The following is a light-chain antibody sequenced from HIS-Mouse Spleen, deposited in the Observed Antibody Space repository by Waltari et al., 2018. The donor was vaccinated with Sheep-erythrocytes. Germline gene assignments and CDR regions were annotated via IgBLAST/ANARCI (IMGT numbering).Light chain of an antibody. Sequence: QSALTQPPSASGSPGQSVTISCTGTSSDVGGYNYVSWYQQHPAKAPKPMIYEVSKRPSGLPAAFAGSKSGTTASLTVSGLQAEDEADYYGSSYAGSNNWVFGGGTKLTVL. J-gene: IGLJ3*02. CDR1: SSDVGGYNY. CDR2: EVS. V-gene: IGLV2-8*01. CDR3: SSYAGSNNWV.